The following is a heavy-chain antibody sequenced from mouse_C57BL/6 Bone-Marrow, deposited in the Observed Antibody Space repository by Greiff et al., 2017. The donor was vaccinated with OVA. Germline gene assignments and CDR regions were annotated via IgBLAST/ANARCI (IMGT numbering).Heavy chain of an antibody. D-gene: IGHD1-1*01. V-gene: IGHV1-22*01. Sequence: VQLQQSGPELVKPGASVKMSCKASGYTFTDYNMHWVKQSHGKSLEWIGYINPNNGGTSYNQKFKGKATLTVNKSSSTAYMELRSLTSEDSAVYYCARDYGSRGVFAYWGQGTLVTVSA. J-gene: IGHJ3*01. CDR2: INPNNGGT. CDR3: ARDYGSRGVFAY. CDR1: GYTFTDYN.